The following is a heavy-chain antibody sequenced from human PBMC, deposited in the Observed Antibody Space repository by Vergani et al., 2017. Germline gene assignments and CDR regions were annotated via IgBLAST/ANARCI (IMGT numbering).Heavy chain of an antibody. Sequence: QVQLQQWGAGLLKPSETLSLTCAVYGGSFSGYYWSWIRQPPGKGLEWIGEINHSGSTNYNPSLKSRVTISVDTSKNQFSLKLSSVTAADTAVYFCAREKRDPYFYYWGQGTLVTVSS. D-gene: IGHD5-24*01. CDR2: INHSGST. V-gene: IGHV4-34*01. J-gene: IGHJ4*02. CDR3: AREKRDPYFYY. CDR1: GGSFSGYY.